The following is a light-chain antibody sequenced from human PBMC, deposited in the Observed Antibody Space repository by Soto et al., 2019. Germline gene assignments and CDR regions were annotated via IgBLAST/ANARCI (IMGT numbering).Light chain of an antibody. V-gene: IGKV3-20*01. J-gene: IGKJ5*01. CDR3: QQYPFLPIT. Sequence: SLSPVAVSLTKRDRATLSCRVSQSSSNNFVAWYQQTPGQAPRLLFYGASSRATGIPGRFSGSGSRTDFPLIINMVAAEDFTEYCCQQYPFLPITFGHGTRLAIK. CDR2: GAS. CDR1: QSSSNNF.